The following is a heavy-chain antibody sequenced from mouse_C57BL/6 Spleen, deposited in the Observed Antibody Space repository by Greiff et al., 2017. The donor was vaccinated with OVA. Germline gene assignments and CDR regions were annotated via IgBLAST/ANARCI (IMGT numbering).Heavy chain of an antibody. D-gene: IGHD1-1*01. V-gene: IGHV1-18*01. CDR2: INPNNGGT. CDR3: ARTTTVVARAYYFDY. J-gene: IGHJ2*01. Sequence: VQLQQSGPELVKPGASVKIPCKASGYTFTDYNMDWVKQSHGKSLEWIGDINPNNGGTIYNQKFKGKATLTVDKSSSTAYMELRSLTSEDTAVYYCARTTTVVARAYYFDYWGQGTTLTVSS. CDR1: GYTFTDYN.